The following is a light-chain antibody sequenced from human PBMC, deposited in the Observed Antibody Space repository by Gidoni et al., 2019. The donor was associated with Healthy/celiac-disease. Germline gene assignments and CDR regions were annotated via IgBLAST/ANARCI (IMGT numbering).Light chain of an antibody. CDR3: MRGLQTPMT. CDR1: QSLLHSNGYNY. J-gene: IGKJ2*01. Sequence: DIAMTHSPLSLPVTPGEPASISCRSSQSLLHSNGYNYMDWSLQKPGHAQQLLFYLGSNGASGVPDSYSGSGSCTDFTLKISIVDADDFGVYYCMRGLQTPMTFXQXTKLEIK. CDR2: LGS. V-gene: IGKV2-28*01.